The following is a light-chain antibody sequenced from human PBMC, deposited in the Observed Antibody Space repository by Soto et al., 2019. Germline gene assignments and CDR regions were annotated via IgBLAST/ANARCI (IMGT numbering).Light chain of an antibody. V-gene: IGLV2-23*02. CDR2: EVS. J-gene: IGLJ1*01. CDR3: FSYAGSSTYV. Sequence: QSALTQPASVSGSPGQSITISCTGTSSDVGSYNLVSWYQQHPGKAPKLMLYEVSKRPSGVSNRSSGSKSGNTASLTISGLQAEDEADYYCFSYAGSSTYVFGTGTKLTVL. CDR1: SSDVGSYNL.